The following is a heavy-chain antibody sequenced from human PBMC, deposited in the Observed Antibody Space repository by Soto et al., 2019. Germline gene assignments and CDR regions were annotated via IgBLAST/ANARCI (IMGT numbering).Heavy chain of an antibody. Sequence: QVQLVQSGAEVKKPGASVKVSCKASGYTFTDYYMHWVRQAPGQGLEWMGWINPNSGGTNYAQKFQGWVTMTRDTSISTAYMELSRLRSDDTAVYYCARENRYCSGGSCYSSAFDIWGQGTMVTVSS. CDR2: INPNSGGT. CDR1: GYTFTDYY. V-gene: IGHV1-2*04. CDR3: ARENRYCSGGSCYSSAFDI. D-gene: IGHD2-15*01. J-gene: IGHJ3*02.